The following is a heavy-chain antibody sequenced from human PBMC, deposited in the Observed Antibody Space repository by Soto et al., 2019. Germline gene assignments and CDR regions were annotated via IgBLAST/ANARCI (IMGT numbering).Heavy chain of an antibody. Sequence: ASVKVSCKASGYTFTSYGFSWVRQAPGQGLEWVAWIGANNGDTNSAEKFQDRVTLTRDTSRSTVYMELSSLRSDDTAIYYCARSSGGNFGIIIEGSNWFDPWGQGTLVTVSS. D-gene: IGHD3-3*01. V-gene: IGHV1-18*01. CDR3: ARSSGGNFGIIIEGSNWFDP. CDR2: IGANNGDT. CDR1: GYTFTSYG. J-gene: IGHJ5*02.